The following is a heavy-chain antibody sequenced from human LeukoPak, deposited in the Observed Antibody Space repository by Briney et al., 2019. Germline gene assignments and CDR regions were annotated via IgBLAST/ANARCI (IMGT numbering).Heavy chain of an antibody. CDR1: GFTFSSYS. V-gene: IGHV3-21*01. Sequence: GGSLRLSCAASGFTFSSYSMNWVRQAPGKGLEWVSSISSSSSYIYYADSVKGRFTISRDNAKNSLYLQMNSLRAEDTAVYYCARVGSLNDAFDTWGQGTMVTVSS. CDR2: ISSSSSYI. D-gene: IGHD2-15*01. J-gene: IGHJ3*02. CDR3: ARVGSLNDAFDT.